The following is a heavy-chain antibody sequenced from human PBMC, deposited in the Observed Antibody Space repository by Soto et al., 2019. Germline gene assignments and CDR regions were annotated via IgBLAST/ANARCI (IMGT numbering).Heavy chain of an antibody. D-gene: IGHD4-4*01. CDR2: MNEDGSER. Sequence: EVQLVESGGGLVQPGGSLRLSCAVSGFSFSSAWMTWIRQAPGKGLERVAIMNEDGSERYYVDSVKGRFTISRDNAKNALFLPMNSLRFEDTAVYFCARDRAYRRFDYWGQGSLVTVSS. CDR3: ARDRAYRRFDY. V-gene: IGHV3-7*03. J-gene: IGHJ4*02. CDR1: GFSFSSAW.